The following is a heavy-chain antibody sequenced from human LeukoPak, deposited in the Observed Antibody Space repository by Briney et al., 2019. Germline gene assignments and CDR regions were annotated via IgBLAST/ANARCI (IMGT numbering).Heavy chain of an antibody. CDR3: ARSQRAARITIFGPGKENWFDP. D-gene: IGHD3-3*01. V-gene: IGHV4-39*01. J-gene: IGHJ5*02. CDR1: GGSISSSSYY. CDR2: IYYSGST. Sequence: SETLSLTCTVSGGSISSSSYYWGWIRQPPGKGLEWIGSIYYSGSTYYNPSLKSRVTISVDASKNQFSLKLSSVTAADTAVYYCARSQRAARITIFGPGKENWFDPWGQGTLVTVSS.